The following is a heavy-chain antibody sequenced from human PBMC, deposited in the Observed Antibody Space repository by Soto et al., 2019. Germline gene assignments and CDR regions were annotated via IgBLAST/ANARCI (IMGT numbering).Heavy chain of an antibody. CDR2: IIPIFGTA. V-gene: IGHV1-69*01. Sequence: QVQLVQSGAEVKKPGSSVKVSCKASGGTFSSYAISWVRQAPGQGLEWMGGIIPIFGTANYARKFQGRVTITADESTSTAYMELSSLRSEDTAVYYCARVRVGRGWPYYFDYWGQGTLVTVSS. J-gene: IGHJ4*02. CDR1: GGTFSSYA. CDR3: ARVRVGRGWPYYFDY. D-gene: IGHD6-19*01.